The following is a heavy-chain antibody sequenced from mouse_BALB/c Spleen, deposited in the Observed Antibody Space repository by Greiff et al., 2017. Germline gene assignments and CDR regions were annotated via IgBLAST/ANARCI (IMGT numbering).Heavy chain of an antibody. CDR1: GYSITSGYY. D-gene: IGHD1-2*01. CDR3: ASATTATGGFDY. V-gene: IGHV3-6*02. CDR2: ISYDGSN. J-gene: IGHJ2*01. Sequence: EVKLMESGPGLVKPSQSLSLTCSVTGYSITSGYYWNWIRQFPGNKLEWMGYISYDGSNNYNPSLKNRISITRDTSKNQFFLKLNSVTTEDTATYYCASATTATGGFDYWGQGTTLTVSS.